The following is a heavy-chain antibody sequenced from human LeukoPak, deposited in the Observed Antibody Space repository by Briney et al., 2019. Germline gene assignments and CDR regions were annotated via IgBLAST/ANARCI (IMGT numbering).Heavy chain of an antibody. CDR3: ARTTEGGYTYDYFYYYYMDV. V-gene: IGHV4-39*07. D-gene: IGHD5-18*01. CDR1: GASINSGSNY. CDR2: IYSSGST. J-gene: IGHJ6*03. Sequence: PSETLSLTCRVSGASINSGSNYWGWIRQPPGKTLEWIGSIYSSGSTYYNPSLKSRVIIIIDTPKNHFSLTLSSVTAADTAVYYCARTTEGGYTYDYFYYYYMDVWGKGTTVTISS.